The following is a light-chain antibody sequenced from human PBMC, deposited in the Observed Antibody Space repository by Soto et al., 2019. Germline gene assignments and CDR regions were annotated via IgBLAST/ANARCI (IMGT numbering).Light chain of an antibody. CDR1: QSIANN. CDR2: SAS. J-gene: IGKJ2*01. Sequence: EIVVTQSPATLSVSPGERATLSCRASQSIANNLAWYQQKPGQAPRLLIYSASTRATGIPARFSGGGSGTEFTLTISSLQYEDFAVYYCQQYNNWPPMYTFGQGTKLEIE. CDR3: QQYNNWPPMYT. V-gene: IGKV3-15*01.